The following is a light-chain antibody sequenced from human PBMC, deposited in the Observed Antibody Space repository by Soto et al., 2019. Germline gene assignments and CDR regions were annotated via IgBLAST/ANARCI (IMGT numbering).Light chain of an antibody. V-gene: IGLV1-44*01. Sequence: QSELTQPPSASGTPGQRVTISCSGSSSNVGSRPVNWYQQVSGTAPKLLMYSNSLRPSGVPDRFSGSKSGTSASLAISGLQSEDEADYYCAAWDDNLNGVLFGGGTKVTVL. CDR1: SSNVGSRP. J-gene: IGLJ2*01. CDR2: SNS. CDR3: AAWDDNLNGVL.